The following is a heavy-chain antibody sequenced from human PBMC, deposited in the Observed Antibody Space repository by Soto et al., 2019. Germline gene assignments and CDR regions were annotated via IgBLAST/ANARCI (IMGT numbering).Heavy chain of an antibody. J-gene: IGHJ3*02. CDR1: GDSIRNSYY. CDR2: IYYSGIT. V-gene: IGHV4-59*12. CDR3: ARPRDVYSTSGAFDI. D-gene: IGHD2-2*01. Sequence: PSETLSLTCTVSGDSIRNSYYWNWIRQPPGKGLDWIGYIYYSGITYHNPSLKSRVTMSVDPSKNQFSLTLTSVTATDTAVYYCARPRDVYSTSGAFDIWGQGTMVTVSS.